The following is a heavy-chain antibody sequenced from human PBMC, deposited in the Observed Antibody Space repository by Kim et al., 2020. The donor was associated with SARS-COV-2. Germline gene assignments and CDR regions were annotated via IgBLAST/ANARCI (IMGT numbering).Heavy chain of an antibody. CDR3: ARDPYDSSGYGAFDY. D-gene: IGHD3-22*01. CDR1: GFAFSTSW. V-gene: IGHV3-7*01. J-gene: IGHJ4*02. CDR2: IKEDGRDT. Sequence: CGSLRLSCVVSGFAFSTSWMTWVRQVPGKGLEWVANIKEDGRDTYYVDSVKGRFTISRDNAKSSVYLQMNSLRAEDTAVDYCARDPYDSSGYGAFDYWGQGTLVTVAS.